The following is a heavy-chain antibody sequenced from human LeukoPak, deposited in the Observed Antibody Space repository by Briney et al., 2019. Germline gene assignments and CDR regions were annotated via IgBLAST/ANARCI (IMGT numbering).Heavy chain of an antibody. J-gene: IGHJ6*03. CDR3: ARHYSSSWNYYYYYMDV. D-gene: IGHD6-13*01. Sequence: ASVKVSCKASGYTFTSYDINWVRQATGQGLEWMGWMNPNSGNTGYAQKFQGRVTMTRNTSISTAYMELSSLRSEDTAVYYCARHYSSSWNYYYYYMDVWGKGITVTVSS. CDR1: GYTFTSYD. V-gene: IGHV1-8*01. CDR2: MNPNSGNT.